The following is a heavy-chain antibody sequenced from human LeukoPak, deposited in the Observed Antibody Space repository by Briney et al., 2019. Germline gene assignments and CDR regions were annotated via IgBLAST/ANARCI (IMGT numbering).Heavy chain of an antibody. CDR3: ARDGYCSSTSCYVYYYYGMDV. V-gene: IGHV1-18*04. D-gene: IGHD2-2*03. Sequence: ASVKVSCKASGYTFTSYGISWVRQAPGQGLEWMGWISAYNGNTNYAQKLQGRVTMTTDTSTSTAYKELRSLRSDDTAVYYCARDGYCSSTSCYVYYYYGMDVWGKGTTVTVSS. J-gene: IGHJ6*04. CDR2: ISAYNGNT. CDR1: GYTFTSYG.